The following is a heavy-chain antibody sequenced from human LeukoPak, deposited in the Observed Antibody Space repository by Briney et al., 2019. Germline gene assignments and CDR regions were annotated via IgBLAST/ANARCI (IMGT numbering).Heavy chain of an antibody. CDR3: TRDEDFYSSSSDY. CDR2: ISSSSSYI. J-gene: IGHJ4*02. D-gene: IGHD6-6*01. CDR1: GFTFSSYS. Sequence: PGESLRLSCAASGFTFSSYSMNWVRQAPGKGLEWVSFISSSSSYIYYADSVKGRFTISRDNAKNSLYLQMNSLRAEDTAVYYCTRDEDFYSSSSDYWGQGTLVTVSS. V-gene: IGHV3-21*01.